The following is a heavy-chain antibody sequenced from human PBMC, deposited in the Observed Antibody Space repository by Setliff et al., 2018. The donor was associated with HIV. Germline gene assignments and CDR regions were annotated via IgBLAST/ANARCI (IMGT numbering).Heavy chain of an antibody. D-gene: IGHD3-22*01. Sequence: SETLSLTCTVSGGSMSTYHWSWIRQPPGKGLEWIGYIYTSGNTNYNPSFKSRVTISVDTSKNQFSLRVNSVTAADTAVYYCARSLVPSGYYYGRHAFDIWGQGTKVTVSS. CDR2: IYTSGNT. CDR1: GGSMSTYH. J-gene: IGHJ3*02. CDR3: ARSLVPSGYYYGRHAFDI. V-gene: IGHV4-4*08.